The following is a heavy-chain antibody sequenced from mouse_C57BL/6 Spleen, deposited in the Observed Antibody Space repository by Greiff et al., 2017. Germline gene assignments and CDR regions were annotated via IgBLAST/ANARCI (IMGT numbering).Heavy chain of an antibody. V-gene: IGHV14-1*01. D-gene: IGHD2-4*01. J-gene: IGHJ3*01. CDR3: TRDYEGAWFAY. Sequence: EVQLQQSGAELVRPGASVKLSCTASGFNIKDYYMHWVKQRPEQGLEWIGRIDPEDGDTEYAPKFQGKATMTADTSSNTAYLQLSSLTSEDTAVYYCTRDYEGAWFAYGGQGTLVTVSA. CDR1: GFNIKDYY. CDR2: IDPEDGDT.